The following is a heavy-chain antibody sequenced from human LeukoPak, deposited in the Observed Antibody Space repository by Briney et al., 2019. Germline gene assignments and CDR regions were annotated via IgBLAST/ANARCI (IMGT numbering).Heavy chain of an antibody. V-gene: IGHV3-21*01. CDR3: ARLFGESSYYYYYMDV. CDR1: GFTFSSYS. D-gene: IGHD3-10*02. Sequence: GGSLRLSCAASGFTFSSYSMNWVRQAPGKGLEWVSSISSSSSYIYYADSVKGRFTISRDNAKNSLYLQMNSLRAEDTAVYYCARLFGESSYYYYYMDVWGKGTTVTISS. CDR2: ISSSSSYI. J-gene: IGHJ6*03.